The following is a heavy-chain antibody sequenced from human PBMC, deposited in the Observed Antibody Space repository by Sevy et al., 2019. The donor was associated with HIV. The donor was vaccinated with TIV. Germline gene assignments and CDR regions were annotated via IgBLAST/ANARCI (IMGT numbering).Heavy chain of an antibody. D-gene: IGHD2-15*01. CDR1: GGSFSGYY. CDR2: INHSGST. Sequence: GSLRLSCAVYGGSFSGYYWSWIRQPPGKGLEWIGEINHSGSTNYNPSLKSRVTISVDTSKNQFSLKLSSVTAADTAVYYCARGPSGYCCGGSCYIDYWGQGTLVTVPS. V-gene: IGHV4-34*01. J-gene: IGHJ4*02. CDR3: ARGPSGYCCGGSCYIDY.